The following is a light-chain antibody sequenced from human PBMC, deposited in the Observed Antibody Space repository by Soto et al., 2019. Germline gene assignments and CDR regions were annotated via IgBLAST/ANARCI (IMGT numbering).Light chain of an antibody. V-gene: IGLV1-47*02. Sequence: QAVLAQHPSASGTTGQRVTISCSGSTSNVGSNLASWYQQLPGSAPKLLIYNDYERPSGVPDRFSGSKSGTSASLGISGLRSEDEADYFCAVWDDSLSGVVFGGGTKLTVL. CDR3: AVWDDSLSGVV. J-gene: IGLJ2*01. CDR1: TSNVGSNL. CDR2: NDY.